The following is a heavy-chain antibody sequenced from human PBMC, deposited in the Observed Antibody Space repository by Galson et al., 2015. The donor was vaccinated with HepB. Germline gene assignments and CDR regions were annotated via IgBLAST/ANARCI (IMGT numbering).Heavy chain of an antibody. V-gene: IGHV3-30-3*01. Sequence: SLRLSCAASGFTFSSYAMHWVRQAPGKGLEWVAGISYDGSNKYYADSVKGRFTISRDNSKNTLYLQMNSLRAEDTAVYYCARSHNLGYSSGWYWGLDYWGQGTLVTVS. J-gene: IGHJ4*02. CDR3: ARSHNLGYSSGWYWGLDY. CDR2: ISYDGSNK. CDR1: GFTFSSYA. D-gene: IGHD6-19*01.